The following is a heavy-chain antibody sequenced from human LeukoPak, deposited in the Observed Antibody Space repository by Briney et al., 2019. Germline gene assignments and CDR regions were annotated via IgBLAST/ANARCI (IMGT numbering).Heavy chain of an antibody. V-gene: IGHV4-4*07. CDR1: GVSISSYY. CDR3: ARGGTMVRGVIEPFDY. Sequence: SETLSLTCTVSGVSISSYYWSWIRQPAGKGLEWIGRIYTSGSTNYNSSLKSRVTMSVDTSKNQFSLKLSSVTAADTAVYYCARGGTMVRGVIEPFDYWGQGTLVTVSS. CDR2: IYTSGST. D-gene: IGHD3-10*01. J-gene: IGHJ4*02.